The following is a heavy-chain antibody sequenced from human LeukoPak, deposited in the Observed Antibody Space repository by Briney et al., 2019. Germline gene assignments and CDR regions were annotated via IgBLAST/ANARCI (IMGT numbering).Heavy chain of an antibody. CDR1: GFTFSSYE. CDR2: ISRSGSTI. D-gene: IGHD3-3*01. J-gene: IGHJ6*03. V-gene: IGHV3-48*03. CDR3: ARAGYDFWSGYYPHYYMDV. Sequence: GGSLRLSCAASGFTFSSYEVNWVRQAPGKGLEWVSYISRSGSTIYYADSVKGRFTISRDNAKNSLYLQMNNLRAEDTAVYYCARAGYDFWSGYYPHYYMDVWGKGTTVTVSS.